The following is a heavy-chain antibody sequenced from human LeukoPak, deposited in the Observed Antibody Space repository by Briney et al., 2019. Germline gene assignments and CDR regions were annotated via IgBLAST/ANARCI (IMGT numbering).Heavy chain of an antibody. Sequence: SETLSLTCTVSGVSVSSGSYYWSWIRQPPGKGLEWIGYIYYSGSTNYNPSLKSRVTISVDTSKNQFSLKLSSVTAADTAVYYCARICSGYFDYYYYGMDVWGQGTTVTVSS. D-gene: IGHD3-22*01. CDR3: ARICSGYFDYYYYGMDV. CDR1: GVSVSSGSYY. J-gene: IGHJ6*02. CDR2: IYYSGST. V-gene: IGHV4-61*01.